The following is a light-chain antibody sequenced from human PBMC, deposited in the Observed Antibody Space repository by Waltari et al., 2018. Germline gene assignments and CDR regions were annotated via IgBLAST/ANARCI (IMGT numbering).Light chain of an antibody. CDR2: DAS. Sequence: DIQMTQAPSSLSASVGDRVTITCQASQDISNYLNWYQQKPGKAPKLLIYDASNLETGVPSRFSGSVPATDFTFTIRSLQPEDIVPYYCLQYDNVPLFGVGTKVEIK. CDR1: QDISNY. V-gene: IGKV1-33*01. J-gene: IGKJ4*01. CDR3: LQYDNVPL.